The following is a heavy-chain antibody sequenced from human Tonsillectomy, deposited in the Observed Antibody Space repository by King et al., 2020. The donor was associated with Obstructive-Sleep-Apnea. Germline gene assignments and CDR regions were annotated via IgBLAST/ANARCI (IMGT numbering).Heavy chain of an antibody. CDR2: ISYDGNNY. CDR3: ASEPGKTYGYWYFDY. J-gene: IGHJ4*02. Sequence: QLVQSGGGVVQPGRSLRLSCAASGFTFNNYALHWVRQAPGTGRVWVAVISYDGNNYYYADTVKGVFTISRDDSKNTLLLQLNVLRAEDTAVHYCASEPGKTYGYWYFDYWGQGALVTVSS. V-gene: IGHV3-30*04. CDR1: GFTFNNYA. D-gene: IGHD5-18*01.